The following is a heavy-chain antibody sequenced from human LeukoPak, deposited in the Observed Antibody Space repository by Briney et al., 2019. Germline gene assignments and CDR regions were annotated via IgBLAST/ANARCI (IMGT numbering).Heavy chain of an antibody. J-gene: IGHJ6*02. Sequence: PGGSLRLSCAASGFTFSDYYMSWIRQAPGKGLEWVSYVSSSGSTIYYADSVKGRFTISRDNAKNSLYLQMNSLRAEDTAVYYCALNDDLKGWSSVWGQGTTVTVSS. D-gene: IGHD1-1*01. CDR3: ALNDDLKGWSSV. CDR2: VSSSGSTI. V-gene: IGHV3-11*01. CDR1: GFTFSDYY.